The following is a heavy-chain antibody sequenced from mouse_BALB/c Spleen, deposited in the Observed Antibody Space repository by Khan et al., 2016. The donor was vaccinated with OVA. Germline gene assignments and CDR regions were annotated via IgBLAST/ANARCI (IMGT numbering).Heavy chain of an antibody. Sequence: VQLWQSGPGLVQPSQSLSITCTVSGFSLPPYGVHWVRQSPGKGLAWLGLIWSGGTTDYKAAFISRLSITKDNSMSQVFFKLNSLQADDTAMYYCAKKSYMYDFTCWGQGTLVAVAA. CDR2: IWSGGTT. J-gene: IGHJ3*01. CDR3: AKKSYMYDFTC. V-gene: IGHV2-2*01. D-gene: IGHD2-14*01. CDR1: GFSLPPYG.